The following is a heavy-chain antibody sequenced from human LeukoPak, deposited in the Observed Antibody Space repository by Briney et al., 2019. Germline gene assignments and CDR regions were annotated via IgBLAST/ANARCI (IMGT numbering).Heavy chain of an antibody. Sequence: SGTLSLTCAVSGGSISSSSYYWGWIRQPPGKGLEWIGSIYYSGSTYYNPSLKSRVTISVDTSKNQFSLKLSSVTAADTAVYYCARYGEWWEPISFDPWGQGTLVTVSS. J-gene: IGHJ5*02. CDR3: ARYGEWWEPISFDP. CDR1: GGSISSSSYY. D-gene: IGHD1-26*01. V-gene: IGHV4-39*07. CDR2: IYYSGST.